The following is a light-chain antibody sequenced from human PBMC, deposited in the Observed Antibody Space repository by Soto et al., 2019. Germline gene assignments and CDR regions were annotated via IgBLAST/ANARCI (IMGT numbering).Light chain of an antibody. J-gene: IGKJ3*01. CDR1: QDISNY. CDR2: DAS. Sequence: DIQMTQSPSSLSASVGDRVTITCQASQDISNYLNWYQQKPGKAPKLLIYDASNLETGVTSRFSGSGSGTDFTCTISSLQPEDIATYYCHRGASFGPGTKVDIK. CDR3: HRGAS. V-gene: IGKV1-33*01.